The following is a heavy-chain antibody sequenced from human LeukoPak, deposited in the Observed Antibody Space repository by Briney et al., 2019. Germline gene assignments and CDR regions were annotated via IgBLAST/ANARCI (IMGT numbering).Heavy chain of an antibody. J-gene: IGHJ4*02. CDR3: GRGLMMAVAGRGEFHY. CDR1: GGSISSYY. Sequence: KSSETLSLTCTVSGGSISSYYWSWIRQPPGKGLEWIGYIYYSGSTNYNPSLKSRFTTSVDTSKNQFSLKLSSVTAADTAVYYCGRGLMMAVAGRGEFHYWGQGTLVTVSS. V-gene: IGHV4-59*01. CDR2: IYYSGST. D-gene: IGHD6-13*01.